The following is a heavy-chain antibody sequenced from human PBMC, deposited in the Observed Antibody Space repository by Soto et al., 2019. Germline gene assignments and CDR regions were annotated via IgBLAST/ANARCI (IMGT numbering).Heavy chain of an antibody. CDR1: GGSISSSSYY. V-gene: IGHV4-39*01. J-gene: IGHJ6*02. CDR3: ARWTLRFLEWLNKDGMDV. Sequence: PSETLSLTCTVSGGSISSSSYYWGWIRQPPGKGLEWIGSIYYSGSTYYNPSLKSRVTISVDTSKNQLSLKLSSVTAADTAVYYCARWTLRFLEWLNKDGMDVWGQGTTVTVSS. CDR2: IYYSGST. D-gene: IGHD3-3*01.